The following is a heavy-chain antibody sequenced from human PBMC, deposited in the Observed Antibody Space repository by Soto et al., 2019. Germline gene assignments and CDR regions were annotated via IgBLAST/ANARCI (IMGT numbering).Heavy chain of an antibody. CDR1: GFTFSSYG. D-gene: IGHD3-22*01. V-gene: IGHV3-30*18. CDR3: AKSYYYDTRGYYPGTDYYYYGMDV. J-gene: IGHJ6*02. CDR2: ISYDGNDK. Sequence: QMQLVESGGGVVQPGRSLRLSCAASGFTFSSYGMHWVRQAPGKGLEWVALISYDGNDKYYADSVKGLFTISRDNSRNTLFLQMNSLRAEDTAVYYCAKSYYYDTRGYYPGTDYYYYGMDVWGQGTTVTVSS.